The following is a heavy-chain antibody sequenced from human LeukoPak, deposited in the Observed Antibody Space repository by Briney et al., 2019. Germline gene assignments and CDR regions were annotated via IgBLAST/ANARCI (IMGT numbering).Heavy chain of an antibody. CDR1: GYTFTSYY. D-gene: IGHD2-15*01. CDR3: ARFDCSGGSCYGKFDP. V-gene: IGHV1-46*01. J-gene: IGHJ5*02. Sequence: GASVKVSCKASGYTFTSYYMHWVRQAPGQGLEWMGIINPSGGSTSYAQKFQGRVTMTRDTSTSTVYMELSRLRSDDTAVYYCARFDCSGGSCYGKFDPWGQGTLVTVSS. CDR2: INPSGGST.